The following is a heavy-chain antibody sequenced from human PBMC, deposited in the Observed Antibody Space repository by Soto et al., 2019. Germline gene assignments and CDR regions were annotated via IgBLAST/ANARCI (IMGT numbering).Heavy chain of an antibody. CDR3: ASWHEREHAYDV. V-gene: IGHV3-53*01. J-gene: IGHJ3*01. D-gene: IGHD1-1*01. CDR2: LYDVDGT. CDR1: GLTVSGKKY. Sequence: DVQLVESGGGLIQPGESLRLSCAAFGLTVSGKKYVAWLRQAPGKGLEWVSALYDVDGTYYADSVKGRFNTSRDSSKTTVYLQMNGLRTDDTAVYYCASWHEREHAYDVWGQGTTVTVSS.